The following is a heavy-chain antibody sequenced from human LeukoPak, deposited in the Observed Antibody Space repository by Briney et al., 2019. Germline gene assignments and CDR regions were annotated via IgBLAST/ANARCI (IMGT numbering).Heavy chain of an antibody. D-gene: IGHD3-22*01. Sequence: GGSLRLSCAASGFTFNNYGIHWVRQAPGKGLEWVAVIYSDGSKQNYADSVKGRFTISRDDSKNTVYLQVNSLGGGDTAVYYCARDLRSGYFDYWGQGTLVTVSS. J-gene: IGHJ4*02. CDR1: GFTFNNYG. CDR2: IYSDGSKQ. CDR3: ARDLRSGYFDY. V-gene: IGHV3-33*01.